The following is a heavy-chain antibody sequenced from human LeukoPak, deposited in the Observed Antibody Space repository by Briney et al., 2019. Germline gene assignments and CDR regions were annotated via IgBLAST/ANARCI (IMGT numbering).Heavy chain of an antibody. V-gene: IGHV4-4*07. CDR3: ARRLRFVGVWFDP. D-gene: IGHD3-10*01. Sequence: SETLSLTCTVSGGSISSYYWSWIRQPAGKGLEWIGRIYTSGSTNYNPSLKSRVTISVDPSKNQFSLKLTSVTAADTAVYYCARRLRFVGVWFDPWGQGTLVTVSS. CDR1: GGSISSYY. CDR2: IYTSGST. J-gene: IGHJ5*02.